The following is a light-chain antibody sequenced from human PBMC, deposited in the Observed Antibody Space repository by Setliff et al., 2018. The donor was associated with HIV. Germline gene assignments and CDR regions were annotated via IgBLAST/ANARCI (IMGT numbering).Light chain of an antibody. CDR1: SSNIGAGYD. J-gene: IGLJ1*01. CDR2: SNT. V-gene: IGLV1-40*01. Sequence: QSALGQPPSVSGAPGRRVTISCTGSSSNIGAGYDVHWYQQFPGTAPKLVIYSNTNRPSGVPDRFPGSKSGTSASLAITGLQGEDEADYYCQSYDSSLSEYVFGTGTKVTVL. CDR3: QSYDSSLSEYV.